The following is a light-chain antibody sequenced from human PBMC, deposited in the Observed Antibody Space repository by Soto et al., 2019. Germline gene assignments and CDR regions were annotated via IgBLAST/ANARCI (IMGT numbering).Light chain of an antibody. CDR1: SSNIGAGYD. J-gene: IGLJ2*01. V-gene: IGLV1-40*01. CDR2: VNS. Sequence: QSVLTQPPSVSGAPGQRVTISCTGSSSNIGAGYDVHWYQQLPGTAPKLLIYVNSNRPSGVPDRFSGSKSDTSASLAITGLQAEDEADYYCQPYDSSLSAVVFGGGTKLTVL. CDR3: QPYDSSLSAVV.